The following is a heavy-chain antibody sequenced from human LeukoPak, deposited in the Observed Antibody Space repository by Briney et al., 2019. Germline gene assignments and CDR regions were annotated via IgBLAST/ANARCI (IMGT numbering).Heavy chain of an antibody. CDR2: VSPDSGDT. Sequence: ASVKVSCKASGYTFTNNDINWVRQATGQGIEWMGWVSPDSGDTGYAPNFRGRVTMTTDTSINTAYMELTSLTSEDTAIYYCTGGRAAGDWGQGTLVTVSS. CDR1: GYTFTNND. J-gene: IGHJ4*02. V-gene: IGHV1-8*01. D-gene: IGHD6-19*01. CDR3: TGGRAAGD.